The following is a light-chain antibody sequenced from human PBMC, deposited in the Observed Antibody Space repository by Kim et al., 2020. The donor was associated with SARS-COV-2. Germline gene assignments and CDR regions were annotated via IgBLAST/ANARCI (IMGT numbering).Light chain of an antibody. Sequence: WYQLKSGSPPRFLLFFKSDSQKGQGSGVPSRFSGAKDVSTNTGILLISGLQSDDEADYYCMVWPSNAWLFGGGTKLTVL. CDR2: FKSDSQK. J-gene: IGLJ3*02. CDR3: MVWPSNAWL. V-gene: IGLV5-37*01.